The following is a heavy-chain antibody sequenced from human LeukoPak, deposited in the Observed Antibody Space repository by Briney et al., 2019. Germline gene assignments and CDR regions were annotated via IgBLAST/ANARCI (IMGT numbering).Heavy chain of an antibody. Sequence: SETLSLTCAVYGGSFSGYYWSWIRQPPGKGLEWIGEINHSGSTNYNPSLKSRVTISVDTSKNQFSLKLSSVTAADTAVYYCARGSPIRYCSSTSCRTPYYYYYMDVWGKGTTVTVSS. J-gene: IGHJ6*03. V-gene: IGHV4-34*01. CDR2: INHSGST. CDR3: ARGSPIRYCSSTSCRTPYYYYYMDV. D-gene: IGHD2-2*01. CDR1: GGSFSGYY.